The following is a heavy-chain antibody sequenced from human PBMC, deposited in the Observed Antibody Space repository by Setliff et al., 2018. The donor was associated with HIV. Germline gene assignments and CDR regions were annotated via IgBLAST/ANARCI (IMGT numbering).Heavy chain of an antibody. D-gene: IGHD6-13*01. CDR1: GFTFSGSA. Sequence: PGGSLRLSCSASGFTFSGSALHWVRQASGKGLEWVGRIKTKPNSYATAHAESVKGRFTISRDDSQNTAYLQMNSLRTEDTAIYYCAKADDGAAAGPAPWGQGTLVTVSS. CDR2: IKTKPNSYAT. V-gene: IGHV3-73*01. J-gene: IGHJ5*02. CDR3: AKADDGAAAGPAP.